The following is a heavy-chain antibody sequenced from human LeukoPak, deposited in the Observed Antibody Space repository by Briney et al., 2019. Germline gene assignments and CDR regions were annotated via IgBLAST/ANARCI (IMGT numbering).Heavy chain of an antibody. D-gene: IGHD1/OR15-1a*01. CDR2: ISDRGSST. CDR1: GFTFSTYA. V-gene: IGHV3-23*01. Sequence: GGSLRLSCAASGFTFSTYAVSWVRQAPGKGLEWVSGISDRGSSTYYADSVKGRFTISRDNSKNTLYLQMNSLRAEDTALYYCAKVLMTNSGAIRYDAFDFWGQGTMVTVSS. CDR3: AKVLMTNSGAIRYDAFDF. J-gene: IGHJ3*01.